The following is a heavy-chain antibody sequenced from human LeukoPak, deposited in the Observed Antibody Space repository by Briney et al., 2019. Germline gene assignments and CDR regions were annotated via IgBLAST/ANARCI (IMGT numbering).Heavy chain of an antibody. D-gene: IGHD5-12*01. J-gene: IGHJ6*02. Sequence: ASQTLSLTCTVSGGSICSGDYYWGWIRQPPGKGLEWIGYIYYSGSTYYNPSLKSRVTISVDTSKNQFSLKLSSVTAADTAVYYCARDRSKSGYDYYYYYGMDVWGQGTTVTVSS. CDR3: ARDRSKSGYDYYYYYGMDV. CDR2: IYYSGST. V-gene: IGHV4-30-4*01. CDR1: GGSICSGDYY.